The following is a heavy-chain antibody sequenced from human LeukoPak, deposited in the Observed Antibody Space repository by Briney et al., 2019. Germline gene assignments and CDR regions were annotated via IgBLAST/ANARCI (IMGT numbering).Heavy chain of an antibody. Sequence: GGSLRLSCAASGFTFSSYGMHWVRQAPGKGLEWVAFIRYDGSNEYYADSVKGRFTMSRDNSKNTLYLQMNSLRAEDTAVYYCAKPGYCSGGSCRYYFDYWGQGTLVTVSS. J-gene: IGHJ4*02. CDR1: GFTFSSYG. CDR2: IRYDGSNE. V-gene: IGHV3-30*02. D-gene: IGHD2-15*01. CDR3: AKPGYCSGGSCRYYFDY.